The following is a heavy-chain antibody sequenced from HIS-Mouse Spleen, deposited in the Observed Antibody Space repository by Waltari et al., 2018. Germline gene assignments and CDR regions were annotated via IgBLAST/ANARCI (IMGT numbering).Heavy chain of an antibody. D-gene: IGHD4-17*01. CDR2: IYYSGST. CDR1: GGSISSSSYY. V-gene: IGHV4-39*07. J-gene: IGHJ4*02. Sequence: QLQLQESGPGLVKPSETLSLTCTVPGGSISSSSYYWGRIRQPPGKGLEWIGSIYYSGSTYYNPSLKSRVTISVDTSKNQFSLKLSSVTAADTAVYYCASRPVSTVTSYYFDYWGQGTLVTVSS. CDR3: ASRPVSTVTSYYFDY.